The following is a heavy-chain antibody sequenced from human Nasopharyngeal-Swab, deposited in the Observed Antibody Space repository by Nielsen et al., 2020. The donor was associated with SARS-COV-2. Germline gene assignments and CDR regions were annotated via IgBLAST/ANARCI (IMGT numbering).Heavy chain of an antibody. J-gene: IGHJ3*02. CDR3: ARHATPAISWESFDI. CDR2: VYPGNSEI. Sequence: GESLKISCMASGYSFVNHWIGWVRQKPGKGLEWMGMVYPGNSEIAYSPSFQGQVTISADKSVSIAYLQFGSLKASDTAMYYCARHATPAISWESFDIWGHGTTVSVSS. D-gene: IGHD6-13*01. V-gene: IGHV5-51*01. CDR1: GYSFVNHW.